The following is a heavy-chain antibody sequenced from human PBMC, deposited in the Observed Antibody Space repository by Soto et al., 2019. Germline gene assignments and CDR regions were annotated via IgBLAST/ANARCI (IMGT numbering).Heavy chain of an antibody. D-gene: IGHD3-10*01. CDR2: INPNSGGT. CDR3: ARVRFGVYYGMDV. V-gene: IGHV1-2*04. J-gene: IGHJ6*02. CDR1: GYTFTSYG. Sequence: VASVKVSCKASGYTFTSYGISWVRQAPGQGLEWMGWINPNSGGTNYAQKFQGWVTMTRDTSISTAYMELSRLRSDDTAVYYCARVRFGVYYGMDVWGQGTTVTVSS.